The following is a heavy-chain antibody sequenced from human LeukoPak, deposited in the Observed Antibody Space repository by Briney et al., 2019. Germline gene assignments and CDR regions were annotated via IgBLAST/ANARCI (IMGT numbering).Heavy chain of an antibody. Sequence: PGRSLRISCAASGFTFSDYYMSWIRQAPGKGLEWVSYISSSGSTIYYADSVKGRFTISRDNAKNSLYLQMNSPRAEDTAVYYCARDFRSGYYKGGDNYWGQGTLVTVSS. CDR1: GFTFSDYY. J-gene: IGHJ4*02. CDR3: ARDFRSGYYKGGDNY. CDR2: ISSSGSTI. V-gene: IGHV3-11*04. D-gene: IGHD3-22*01.